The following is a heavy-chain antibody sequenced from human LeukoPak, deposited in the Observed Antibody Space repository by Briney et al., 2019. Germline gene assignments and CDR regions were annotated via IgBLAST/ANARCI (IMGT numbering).Heavy chain of an antibody. V-gene: IGHV3-15*01. D-gene: IGHD1-26*01. J-gene: IGHJ4*02. CDR3: TTERYGEWELLVY. CDR2: IKSKTDGGTT. Sequence: GGSLRLSCAASGFTVSSNYMSWVRQAPGKGLEWVGRIKSKTDGGTTDYAAPVKGRFTISRDDSKNTLYLQMNSLKTEDTAVYYCTTERYGEWELLVYWGQGTLVTVSS. CDR1: GFTVSSNY.